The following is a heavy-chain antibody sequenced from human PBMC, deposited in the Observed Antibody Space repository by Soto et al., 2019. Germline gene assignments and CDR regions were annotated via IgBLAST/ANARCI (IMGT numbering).Heavy chain of an antibody. J-gene: IGHJ6*02. CDR3: ARGDTYYSDSGSFSPGVDV. V-gene: IGHV1-46*01. CDR1: GYLFSSYY. D-gene: IGHD3-10*01. CDR2: INPSGDTT. Sequence: QVQLVQSGAEVRKTGASMKVSCRASGYLFSSYYMHWVRQAPGQGLEWMGSINPSGDTTTYAEKFQGRVTMTRDTSTSTVYLDLSSLRSEDTAIYYCARGDTYYSDSGSFSPGVDVWGQGTTVTVSS.